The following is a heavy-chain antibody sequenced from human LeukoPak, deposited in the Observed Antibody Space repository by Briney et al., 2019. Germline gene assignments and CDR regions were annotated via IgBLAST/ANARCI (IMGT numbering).Heavy chain of an antibody. J-gene: IGHJ4*02. V-gene: IGHV4-4*02. D-gene: IGHD3-22*01. CDR3: ARDKMRYYDSSGYPLLALDY. CDR1: GGSISSSNW. Sequence: SETLSLTCAVSGGSISSSNWWSWVRQPPGKGLEWIGEIYHSGSTNYNPSLKSRVTISVDKSKNQFSLKLSSVTAADTAVYYCARDKMRYYDSSGYPLLALDYWGQGTLVTVSS. CDR2: IYHSGST.